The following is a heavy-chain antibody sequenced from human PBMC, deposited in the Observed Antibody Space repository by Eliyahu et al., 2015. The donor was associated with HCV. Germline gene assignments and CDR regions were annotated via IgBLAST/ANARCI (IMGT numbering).Heavy chain of an antibody. V-gene: IGHV3-53*01. J-gene: IGHJ4*02. Sequence: EVQLVESGGGLIQPGGSLRLSCAASXFIVSTNYMXGXRPAPGKGLEWVSVIYSGGDTYYADSVKGRFTISRDNSRNTVYLQMNSLRAEDTAVYYCARGQTFGGVFDHWGQGTLVTVSS. D-gene: IGHD3-16*01. CDR1: XFIVSTNY. CDR3: ARGQTFGGVFDH. CDR2: IYSGGDT.